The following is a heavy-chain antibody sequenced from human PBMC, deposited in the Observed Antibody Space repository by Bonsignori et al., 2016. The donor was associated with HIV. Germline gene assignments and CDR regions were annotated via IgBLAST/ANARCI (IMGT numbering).Heavy chain of an antibody. J-gene: IGHJ4*02. D-gene: IGHD3-9*01. Sequence: WVRQAPGQGLEWMGWINPNSGDTNYPQNFQGRVTMTRDTSVSTAYMELSRLTSDDTAVFYCARALTVSGNLKCGDWGQGTLVTVSS. CDR3: ARALTVSGNLKCGD. V-gene: IGHV1-2*02. CDR2: INPNSGDT.